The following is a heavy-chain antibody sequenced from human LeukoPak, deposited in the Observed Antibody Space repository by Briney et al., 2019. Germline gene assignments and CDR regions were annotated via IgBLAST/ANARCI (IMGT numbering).Heavy chain of an antibody. J-gene: IGHJ4*02. D-gene: IGHD3-3*01. V-gene: IGHV3-21*01. CDR3: ARIQLVEPRITIFGYFDY. Sequence: PGGSLRLSCAASGFTFSSYAMNWVRQAPGKGLEWVSSISSSSSYIYYADSVKGRFTISRDNAKNSLYLQMNSLRAEDTAVYYCARIQLVEPRITIFGYFDYWGQGTLVTVSS. CDR2: ISSSSSYI. CDR1: GFTFSSYA.